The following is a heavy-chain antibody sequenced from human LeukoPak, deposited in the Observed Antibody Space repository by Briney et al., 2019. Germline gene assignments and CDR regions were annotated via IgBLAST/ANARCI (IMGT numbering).Heavy chain of an antibody. CDR1: GFTVSSNY. V-gene: IGHV3-53*01. CDR3: ARDPYGDYYFDY. CDR2: IYSGGST. D-gene: IGHD4-17*01. J-gene: IGHJ4*02. Sequence: GGSLRLSCAASGFTVSSNYMSWVRQAPGKGLEWVSVIYSGGSTYYADSVKGRFTISRDNSKNTLYLQMNSLRAGDTAVYYCARDPYGDYYFDYWGQGTLVTVSS.